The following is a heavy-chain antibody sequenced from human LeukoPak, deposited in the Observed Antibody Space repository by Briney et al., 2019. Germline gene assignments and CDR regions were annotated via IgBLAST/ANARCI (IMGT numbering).Heavy chain of an antibody. Sequence: PGGSLRLSCAASGFTFTSYAINSVRQAPGKGLEWVSAISGNGGSTYYAHSVKGHFTISKDNSKNTLYLQMNSLRAEDTAVYYCAKDPQDCSGGSCYTPGYYFDCWGQGTLVTVSS. CDR2: ISGNGGST. CDR3: AKDPQDCSGGSCYTPGYYFDC. V-gene: IGHV3-23*01. CDR1: GFTFTSYA. J-gene: IGHJ4*02. D-gene: IGHD2-15*01.